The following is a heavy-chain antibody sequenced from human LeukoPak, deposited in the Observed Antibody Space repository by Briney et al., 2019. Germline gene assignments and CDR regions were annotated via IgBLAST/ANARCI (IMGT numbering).Heavy chain of an antibody. Sequence: ASVKVSSKVSGYTLTELSMHWVRQAPGKGLEWMGGFDPEDGETIYAQKFQGRVTMTEDTSTDTAYMELSSLRSEDTAVYYCATVLPTELAFDYWGQGTLVTVSS. J-gene: IGHJ4*02. CDR2: FDPEDGET. CDR1: GYTLTELS. CDR3: ATVLPTELAFDY. V-gene: IGHV1-24*01. D-gene: IGHD6-13*01.